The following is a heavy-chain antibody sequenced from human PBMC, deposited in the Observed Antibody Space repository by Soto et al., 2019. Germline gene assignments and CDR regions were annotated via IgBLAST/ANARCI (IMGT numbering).Heavy chain of an antibody. V-gene: IGHV4-30-2*01. CDR1: GGSISSGGYS. CDR3: ARVGEQLDDAFDI. CDR2: IYHSGST. J-gene: IGHJ3*02. Sequence: QLQLQESGSGLVKPSQTLSLTCAVSGGSISSGGYSWSWIRQPPGKGLEWIGYIYHSGSTYYNPSLKSRGTISVDRSKNQFSLKLSSVTAADTAVYYCARVGEQLDDAFDIWGQGTMVTVSS. D-gene: IGHD3-16*01.